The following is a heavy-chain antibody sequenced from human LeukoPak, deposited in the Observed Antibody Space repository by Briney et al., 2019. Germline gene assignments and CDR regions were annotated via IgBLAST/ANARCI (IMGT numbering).Heavy chain of an antibody. CDR3: ARGGPPLLRYFDRLGGTGGFYI. CDR1: GGSLTSYY. CDR2: TYYSVST. D-gene: IGHD3-9*01. J-gene: IGHJ3*02. Sequence: PESLSLTCTVSGGSLTSYYWSWIRPPPGEGLEWIGYTYYSVSTNYNPSLKSRATISVDMSKHHFSLRLSSVTAADTAVYYCARGGPPLLRYFDRLGGTGGFYIWGQGAMVTVSS. V-gene: IGHV4-59*01.